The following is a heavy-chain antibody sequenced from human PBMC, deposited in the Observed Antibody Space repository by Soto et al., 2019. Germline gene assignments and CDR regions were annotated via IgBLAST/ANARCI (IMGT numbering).Heavy chain of an antibody. Sequence: SETLSLTCTVSGGSISSGGYYWSWIRQHPGKGLEWIGYIYYSGSTYYNPSLKSRVTISVDTSKNQFSLKLSSVTAADTAVYYCASTHLNTAMVSGGYYGMDVWGQGTTVTVSS. CDR3: ASTHLNTAMVSGGYYGMDV. J-gene: IGHJ6*02. CDR2: IYYSGST. V-gene: IGHV4-31*02. D-gene: IGHD5-18*01. CDR1: GGSISSGGYY.